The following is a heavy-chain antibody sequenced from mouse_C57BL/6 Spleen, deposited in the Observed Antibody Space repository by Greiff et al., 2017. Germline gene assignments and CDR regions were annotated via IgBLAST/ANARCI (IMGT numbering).Heavy chain of an antibody. J-gene: IGHJ2*01. CDR3: ARRYYGSSYQYYFDY. V-gene: IGHV14-2*01. CDR1: GFNIKDYY. Sequence: VQLQQSGAELVKPGASVKLSCTASGFNIKDYYMHWVKQRTEQGLEWIGRIDPEDGATKYAPKFQGKATITADTSSNTAYLQLSSLTSEDTAVYYCARRYYGSSYQYYFDYWGQGTTLTVSS. CDR2: IDPEDGAT. D-gene: IGHD1-1*01.